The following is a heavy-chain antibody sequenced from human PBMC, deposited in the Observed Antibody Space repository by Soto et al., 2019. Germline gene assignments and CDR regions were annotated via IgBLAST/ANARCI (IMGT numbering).Heavy chain of an antibody. J-gene: IGHJ6*02. CDR1: GYTFTSYG. V-gene: IGHV1-18*01. D-gene: IGHD2-2*01. CDR2: ISAYNGNT. Sequence: ASVKVSCKASGYTFTSYGISWVRQAPGQGLKRMGWISAYNGNTNYAQKLQGRVTMTTDTSTSTAYMELRSLRSDDTAVYYCARFMGDIVVVPAAFQRRDYYYYGMDVWGQGATVTVSS. CDR3: ARFMGDIVVVPAAFQRRDYYYYGMDV.